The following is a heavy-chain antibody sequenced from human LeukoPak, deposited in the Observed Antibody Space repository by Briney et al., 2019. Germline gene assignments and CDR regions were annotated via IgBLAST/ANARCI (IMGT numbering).Heavy chain of an antibody. CDR1: GGSISSSSYY. CDR2: IYYSGST. CDR3: ASFPSTLPWISAADY. J-gene: IGHJ4*02. Sequence: SETLSLTCAVSGGSISSSSYYWGWIRQPPGKGLEWIGSIYYSGSTYYNPSLKSRVTISVDTSKNQFSLKLSSVTAADTAVYYCASFPSTLPWISAADYWGQGTLVTVSS. D-gene: IGHD2-2*03. V-gene: IGHV4-39*07.